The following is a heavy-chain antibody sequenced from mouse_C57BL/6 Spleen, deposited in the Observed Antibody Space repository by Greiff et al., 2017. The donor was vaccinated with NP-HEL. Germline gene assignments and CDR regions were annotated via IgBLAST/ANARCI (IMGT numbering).Heavy chain of an antibody. Sequence: QVQLQQSGAELVRPGASVTLSCQASGYTFTDYEMHWVKQTPVHGLEWIGAIDPETGGTAYNQKFKGKAILTADKSSSTAYMELRSLTSEDSAVYYWTRRQGVFWGTGTTVTVSS. CDR1: GYTFTDYE. CDR3: TRRQGVF. J-gene: IGHJ1*03. D-gene: IGHD6-1*01. V-gene: IGHV1-15*01. CDR2: IDPETGGT.